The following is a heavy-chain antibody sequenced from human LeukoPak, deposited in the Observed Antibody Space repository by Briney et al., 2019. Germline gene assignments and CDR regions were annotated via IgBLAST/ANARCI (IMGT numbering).Heavy chain of an antibody. V-gene: IGHV5-51*01. D-gene: IGHD3-16*02. CDR1: GYSFTSYW. CDR3: ARQGGYRRYYYYMDV. CDR2: IYPGDSDT. J-gene: IGHJ6*03. Sequence: GESLKISCKGSGYSFTSYWIGWVRQMPGKGLEWMGIIYPGDSDTRYSPSFQGQVTISADKSISTAYLQWGSLKASDTAMYYCARQGGYRRYYYYMDVWGKGTTVTVSS.